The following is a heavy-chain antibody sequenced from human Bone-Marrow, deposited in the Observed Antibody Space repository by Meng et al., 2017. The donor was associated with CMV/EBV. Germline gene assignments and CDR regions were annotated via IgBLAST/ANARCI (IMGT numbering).Heavy chain of an antibody. D-gene: IGHD2-2*02. CDR2: MNPNRGNT. Sequence: ASVKVSCKASGYTFSYYDIIWVRQASGQGLEWVGWMNPNRGNTAYAQKFQGRVTITRNTSISTAYMELSSLRSEDTAVYYCARVRNTDGMDVWGQGTTVTVSS. V-gene: IGHV1-8*01. CDR1: GYTFSYYD. CDR3: ARVRNTDGMDV. J-gene: IGHJ6*02.